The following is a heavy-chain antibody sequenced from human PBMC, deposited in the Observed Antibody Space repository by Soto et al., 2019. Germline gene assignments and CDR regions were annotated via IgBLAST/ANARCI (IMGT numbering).Heavy chain of an antibody. J-gene: IGHJ4*02. CDR3: ARGGSSGLGLGFDY. V-gene: IGHV4-30-2*01. CDR1: GGSISSGGYS. D-gene: IGHD1-26*01. CDR2: IYHSGST. Sequence: QLQLQESGSGLVKPSQTLSLTCAVSGGSISSGGYSWSWIRQPPGKGLEWIGYIYHSGSTYYNPSLKSRVTISVDRSKNQFSLKLSSVTAADTAVYYCARGGSSGLGLGFDYWGQGTLVTVSS.